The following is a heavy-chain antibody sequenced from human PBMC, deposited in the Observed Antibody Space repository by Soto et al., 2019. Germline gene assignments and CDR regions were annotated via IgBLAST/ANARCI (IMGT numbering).Heavy chain of an antibody. CDR3: ARDSVGSGYD. J-gene: IGHJ4*02. D-gene: IGHD5-12*01. Sequence: QVQLQESGPGLVKPSETRSLTCAVSGGSMSSYYWSWIRQPPGKRPEWIGYIYYSGYTNYNPSLKSRVTISVDTSKNQFSLKLSSVTAADTAVYDCARDSVGSGYDWGQGTLVTVSS. CDR1: GGSMSSYY. V-gene: IGHV4-59*01. CDR2: IYYSGYT.